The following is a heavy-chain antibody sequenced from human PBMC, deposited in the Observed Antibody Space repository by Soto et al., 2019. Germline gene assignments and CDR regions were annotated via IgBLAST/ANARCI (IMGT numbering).Heavy chain of an antibody. CDR2: ISGGGSNT. Sequence: EVQLLESGGGLVQRGGSLRLSFAASGFPFISYVMSWVRQAPGKGLEWVSGISGGGSNTFYADSVKGRFTISRDNSKNILLLQMNSLGAEDPAVYYCAKDSNKYSSSLRGRYFDYWGQGIGVTVSS. J-gene: IGHJ4*02. CDR3: AKDSNKYSSSLRGRYFDY. V-gene: IGHV3-23*01. D-gene: IGHD4-4*01. CDR1: GFPFISYV.